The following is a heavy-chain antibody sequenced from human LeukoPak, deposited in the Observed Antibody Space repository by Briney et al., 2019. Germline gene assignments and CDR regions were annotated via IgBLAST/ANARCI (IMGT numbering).Heavy chain of an antibody. Sequence: SETLSLTCAVYGGSFSGYYWSWIRQPPGKGLEWIGEINHSGSTNYNPSLKSRVTISVDTSKNQFSLKLSSATAADTAVYYCARGSRFGTFDYWGQGTLVTVSS. J-gene: IGHJ4*02. D-gene: IGHD3-3*01. CDR2: INHSGST. CDR1: GGSFSGYY. CDR3: ARGSRFGTFDY. V-gene: IGHV4-34*01.